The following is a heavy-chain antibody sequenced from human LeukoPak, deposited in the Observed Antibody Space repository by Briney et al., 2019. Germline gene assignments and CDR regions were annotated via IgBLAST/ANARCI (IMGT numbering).Heavy chain of an antibody. CDR3: AKAPSCGGDCYYAMEV. D-gene: IGHD2-21*01. V-gene: IGHV3-23*01. Sequence: GGSLRLSYAASGFTFSSYAMSWVCPAPGKGLEWVSDICGGAGCTYYADSVKRRFTISRDNSKNTLYLQMNSLRAVDTAVYYCAKAPSCGGDCYYAMEVWGQGTTVTVSS. CDR1: GFTFSSYA. J-gene: IGHJ6*02. CDR2: ICGGAGCT.